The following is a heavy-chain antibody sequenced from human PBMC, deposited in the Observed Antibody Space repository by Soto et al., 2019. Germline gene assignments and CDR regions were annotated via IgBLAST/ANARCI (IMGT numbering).Heavy chain of an antibody. CDR3: VISRHPHRSPDY. CDR1: GFTHSDHD. V-gene: IGHV3-11*06. CDR2: SSNSGSFT. J-gene: IGHJ4*02. D-gene: IGHD3-16*02. Sequence: GSLILSCTASGFTHSDHDIRWIRQAPGKGLEWIGYSSNSGSFTRYADSVKGRFSISRDNAKNSLYLQINSLRGDDTAIYYCVISRHPHRSPDYPGQAPLLTV.